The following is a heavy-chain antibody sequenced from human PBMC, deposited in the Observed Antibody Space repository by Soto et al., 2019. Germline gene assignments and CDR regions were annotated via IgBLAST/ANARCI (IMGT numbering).Heavy chain of an antibody. Sequence: GGSLRLSYAASGFTFSSYAMHWVRQAPGKGLEWVAVISYDGSNKYYADSVKGRFTISRDNSKNTLYLQMNSLRAEDTAVYYCARGLGYCTNGVCYKPQYYYYYYGMDVWGQGTTVTVSS. CDR1: GFTFSSYA. D-gene: IGHD2-8*01. CDR2: ISYDGSNK. J-gene: IGHJ6*02. CDR3: ARGLGYCTNGVCYKPQYYYYYYGMDV. V-gene: IGHV3-30-3*01.